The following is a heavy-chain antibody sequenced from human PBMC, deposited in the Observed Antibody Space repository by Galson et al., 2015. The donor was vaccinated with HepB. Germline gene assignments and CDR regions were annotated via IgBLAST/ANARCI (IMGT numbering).Heavy chain of an antibody. CDR3: ARDRAVDEYGDYDDAFDL. CDR2: ISTRGNII. J-gene: IGHJ3*01. V-gene: IGHV3-11*01. CDR1: GFIFDDYY. Sequence: SLRLSCAASGFIFDDYYMNWIRQAPGKGLEWVASISTRGNIIYYADSVKGRFTISRDNAENSLYLQMNSLRAEDTALCYCARDRAVDEYGDYDDAFDLWGQGTMVTVSS. D-gene: IGHD4-17*01.